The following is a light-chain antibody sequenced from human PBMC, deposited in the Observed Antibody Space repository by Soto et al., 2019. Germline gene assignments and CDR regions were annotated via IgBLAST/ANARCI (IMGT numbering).Light chain of an antibody. CDR3: HQYGRSPIFT. J-gene: IGKJ3*01. Sequence: EIVLTQSPGTLSLSPGERATLSCRASQSVASNYLAWYQQRPGQAPRLLMYAASSRAAGVPDRFSGSGSGTDFTLTISRLEPEDFAVFFCHQYGRSPIFTFGPGTTEDIK. CDR2: AAS. V-gene: IGKV3-20*01. CDR1: QSVASNY.